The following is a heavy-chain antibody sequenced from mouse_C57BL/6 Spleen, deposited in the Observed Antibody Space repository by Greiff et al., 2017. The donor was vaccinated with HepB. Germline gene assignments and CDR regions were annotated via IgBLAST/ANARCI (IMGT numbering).Heavy chain of an antibody. CDR1: GYTFTDYY. CDR3: ARWGLRPFDY. Sequence: EVQLQQSGPVLVKPGASVKMSCKASGYTFTDYYMNWVKQSHGKSLEWIGVINPYNGGTSYNQKFKGKATLTVDKSSSTAYMERNSLTSEDSAVYYCARWGLRPFDYWGQGTTLTVSS. J-gene: IGHJ2*01. V-gene: IGHV1-19*01. CDR2: INPYNGGT. D-gene: IGHD2-4*01.